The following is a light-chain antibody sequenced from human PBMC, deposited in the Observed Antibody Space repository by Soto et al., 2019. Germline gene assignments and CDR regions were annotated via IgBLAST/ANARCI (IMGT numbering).Light chain of an antibody. CDR3: QQRSNWPRT. CDR2: GAS. J-gene: IGKJ1*01. V-gene: IGKV3-11*01. Sequence: VMTQSPATLSVSPGERATLSCWASETVATNLAWYQQKPGQAPRLLIYGASTRATGIPARFSGSGSGTDFTLTISSLEPEDFAVYYCQQRSNWPRTFGQGTKV. CDR1: ETVATN.